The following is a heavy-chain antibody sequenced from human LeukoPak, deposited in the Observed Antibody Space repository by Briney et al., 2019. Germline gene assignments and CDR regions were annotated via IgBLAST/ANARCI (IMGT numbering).Heavy chain of an antibody. CDR2: IYYSGST. J-gene: IGHJ4*02. V-gene: IGHV4-39*07. CDR1: GGSISSSSYY. Sequence: PSETLSLTCTVSGGSISSSSYYWGWIRQPPGKGLKWIGSIYYSGSTYYNPSLKSRVTISVDTSKNQFSLKLSSVTAADTAVYYCARDSGGWSKGNFDYWGREPWSPSPQ. D-gene: IGHD6-19*01. CDR3: ARDSGGWSKGNFDY.